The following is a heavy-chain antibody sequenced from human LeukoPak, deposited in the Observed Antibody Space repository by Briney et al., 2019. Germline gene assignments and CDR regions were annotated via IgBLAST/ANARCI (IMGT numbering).Heavy chain of an antibody. CDR1: GGSFSGYY. Sequence: SETLSLTCAVYGGSFSGYYWSWIRQPPGKGLEWIGEINHSGSTNYNPSLKSRVTISVDTSTNQFSLKLSSVTAADTAVYYCARVAAYYYDSSGYKYFQHWGQGTLVTVSS. CDR3: ARVAAYYYDSSGYKYFQH. V-gene: IGHV4-34*01. J-gene: IGHJ1*01. CDR2: INHSGST. D-gene: IGHD3-22*01.